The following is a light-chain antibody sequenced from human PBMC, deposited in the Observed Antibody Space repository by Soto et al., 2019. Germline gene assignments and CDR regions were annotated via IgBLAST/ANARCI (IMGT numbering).Light chain of an antibody. CDR2: EVS. V-gene: IGLV2-14*01. J-gene: IGLJ1*01. CDR3: SSYTTGSTLYV. Sequence: VLTQPASVSGSPGQSITISCTGSSNDIGAYKYVSWYQQYPGKAPKLIIFEVSNRPSGVSNRFSGSKSGNTASLTIAGLQAEDEADYHCSSYTTGSTLYVFGGGTKVTVL. CDR1: SNDIGAYKY.